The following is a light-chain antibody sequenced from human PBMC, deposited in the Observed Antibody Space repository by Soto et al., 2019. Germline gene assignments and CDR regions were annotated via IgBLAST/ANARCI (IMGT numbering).Light chain of an antibody. J-gene: IGKJ5*01. V-gene: IGKV1-33*01. Sequence: DIQMTQSPSSLPASVGYRVTITFQASQNINNYLNWYQQKPGRAPKLLIYDASNLEAGVPSRFRGSGSGTDFTFTISRLQPEDIATYYCQQYENLPTFGQGTRLEIK. CDR1: QNINNY. CDR2: DAS. CDR3: QQYENLPT.